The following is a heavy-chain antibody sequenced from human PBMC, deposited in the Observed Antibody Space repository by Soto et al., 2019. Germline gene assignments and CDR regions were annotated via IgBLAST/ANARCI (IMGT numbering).Heavy chain of an antibody. CDR2: ISAYNGNT. CDR3: ARSETDYGDYYFDY. Sequence: ASVKVSCKASGYTFTSYGISWVRQAPGQGLEWMGWISAYNGNTNYAQKLQGRVTMATDTSTSTAYMELRSLRSDDTAVYYCARSETDYGDYYFDYWGQGTLVTVSS. J-gene: IGHJ4*02. CDR1: GYTFTSYG. D-gene: IGHD4-17*01. V-gene: IGHV1-18*01.